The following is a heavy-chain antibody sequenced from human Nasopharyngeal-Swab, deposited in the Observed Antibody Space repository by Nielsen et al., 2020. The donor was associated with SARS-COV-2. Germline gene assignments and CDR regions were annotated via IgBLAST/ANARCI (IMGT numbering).Heavy chain of an antibody. Sequence: GESLKISWAASGFTFSSYGMHWVRQAPGKGLEWVAVISYDGSNKYYADSVKGRFTISRDNSKNTLYLQMNSLRAEDTAVYYCAKAAAAGTWGQGTLVTVSS. J-gene: IGHJ4*02. V-gene: IGHV3-30*18. CDR3: AKAAAAGT. D-gene: IGHD6-13*01. CDR1: GFTFSSYG. CDR2: ISYDGSNK.